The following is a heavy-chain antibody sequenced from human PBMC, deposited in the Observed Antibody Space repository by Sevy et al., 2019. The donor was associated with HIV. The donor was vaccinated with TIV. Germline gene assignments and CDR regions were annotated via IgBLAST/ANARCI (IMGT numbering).Heavy chain of an antibody. CDR3: ARSWEQQLHDAFDI. Sequence: GGSLRLSCAASGFTFSNVWMSWVRQAPGKGLEWVSSITFSSNYIYYADSVKGRFTISRDNAKNSLYLQMNSLRAEDTAVYYCARSWEQQLHDAFDIWGQGTMVTVSS. CDR2: ITFSSNYI. CDR1: GFTFSNVW. D-gene: IGHD6-13*01. V-gene: IGHV3-21*01. J-gene: IGHJ3*02.